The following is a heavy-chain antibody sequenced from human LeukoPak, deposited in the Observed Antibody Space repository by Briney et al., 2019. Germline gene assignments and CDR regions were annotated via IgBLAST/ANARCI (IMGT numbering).Heavy chain of an antibody. CDR3: ARSEDTATGGYYYYYYYMDV. D-gene: IGHD5-18*01. CDR2: IYYSGST. J-gene: IGHJ6*03. CDR1: GGSISSYY. V-gene: IGHV4-59*01. Sequence: SETLSLTCTVSGGSISSYYWSWIRQPPGKGLEWIGYIYYSGSTNYNPSLKSRVTISVDTSKNQFSLKLSSVTAADTAVYYCARSEDTATGGYYYYYYYMDVWGKGTTVTVSS.